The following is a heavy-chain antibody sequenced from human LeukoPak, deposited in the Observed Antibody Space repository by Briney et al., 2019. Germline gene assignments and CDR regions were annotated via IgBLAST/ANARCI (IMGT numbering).Heavy chain of an antibody. CDR2: IYHNGRT. J-gene: IGHJ4*02. CDR3: ARASEGIGYFDT. D-gene: IGHD3-3*01. V-gene: IGHV4-59*01. CDR1: GASFSNDY. Sequence: TSETLSLTCTVSGASFSNDYWSWVRQAPGKGLEWIGYIYHNGRTNYSPSLKSRITMSIDTSQNQFSLKLTSVTAADTAVYYCARASEGIGYFDTWGRGSLVTVSS.